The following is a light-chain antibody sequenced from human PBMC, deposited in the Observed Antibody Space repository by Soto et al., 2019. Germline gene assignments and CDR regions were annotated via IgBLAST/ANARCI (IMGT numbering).Light chain of an antibody. CDR3: QQYHDCPRT. CDR1: QSVSVY. CDR2: GAS. J-gene: IGKJ3*01. V-gene: IGKV3-15*01. Sequence: EIVWTQSPAAVSCSARERSPLSWRASQSVSVYFAWDQQKPGQSPRLLIYGASTRATGIAARFSGSGSGTDFPLTISSPQSEHFASYFCQQYHDCPRTFGPGTQVDIK.